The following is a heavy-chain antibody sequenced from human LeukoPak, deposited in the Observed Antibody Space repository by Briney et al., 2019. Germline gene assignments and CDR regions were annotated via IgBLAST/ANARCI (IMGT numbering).Heavy chain of an antibody. V-gene: IGHV3-23*01. CDR2: VTGDGGGT. Sequence: GGSLRLSCAASGFTFNTNAMNWVRQAPGKGLEWVSAVTGDGGGTYYADSVKGRFTVSRDNSKNTLYLQMYSLRAEDTAVYYCAKAWDSSGWGSQYFQHWGQGTLVTVSS. CDR3: AKAWDSSGWGSQYFQH. J-gene: IGHJ1*01. CDR1: GFTFNTNA. D-gene: IGHD6-19*01.